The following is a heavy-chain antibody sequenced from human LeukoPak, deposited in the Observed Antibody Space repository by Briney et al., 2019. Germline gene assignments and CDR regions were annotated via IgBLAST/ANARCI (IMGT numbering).Heavy chain of an antibody. CDR1: GFTFTSFT. V-gene: IGHV3-30*02. CDR2: IRHDGSNK. D-gene: IGHD5-24*01. Sequence: GGSLRLSCAASGFTFTSFTMNWVRQAPGKGLEWVAFIRHDGSNKYYADSVKGRFTISRDNSKNTLYLQMNSLRAEDTAVYYCAKDIHMIEMATILSLDYWGQGTLVTVSS. CDR3: AKDIHMIEMATILSLDY. J-gene: IGHJ4*02.